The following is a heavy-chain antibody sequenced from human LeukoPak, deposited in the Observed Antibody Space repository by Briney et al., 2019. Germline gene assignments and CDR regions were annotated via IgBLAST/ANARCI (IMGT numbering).Heavy chain of an antibody. J-gene: IGHJ4*02. V-gene: IGHV1-18*01. CDR3: ARGHSEFGELFPNFDY. CDR2: ISAYNGNT. D-gene: IGHD3-10*01. Sequence: ASVKVSCKASGYTFTSYGISWVRQAPGQGLEWMGWISAYNGNTNYAQELQGRVTMTTDTSTSTAYMELRSLRSDDTAVYYCARGHSEFGELFPNFDYWGQGTLVTVSS. CDR1: GYTFTSYG.